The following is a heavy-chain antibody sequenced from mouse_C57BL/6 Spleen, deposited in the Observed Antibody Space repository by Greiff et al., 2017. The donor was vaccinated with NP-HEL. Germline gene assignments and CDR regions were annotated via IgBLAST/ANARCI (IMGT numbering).Heavy chain of an antibody. D-gene: IGHD1-1*01. CDR1: GYSFTSYY. J-gene: IGHJ4*01. CDR2: IYPGSGNT. CDR3: ARDYGYYYAMDY. V-gene: IGHV1-66*01. Sequence: VKLQESGPELVKPGASVKISCKASGYSFTSYYIHWVKQRPGQGLEWIRWIYPGSGNTKYNEKFKGKATLTADTSSSTAYMQLSSLTSEDSAVYYCARDYGYYYAMDYWGQGTSFTVSS.